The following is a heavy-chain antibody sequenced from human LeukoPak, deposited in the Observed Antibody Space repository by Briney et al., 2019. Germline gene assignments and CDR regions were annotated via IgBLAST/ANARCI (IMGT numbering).Heavy chain of an antibody. Sequence: ASVKVSCKDSGYTFINHGIRWVRQAPGQGLEWMGWISAYNGNTNYAQKFQDRVSMTTDTFTSTANLELRSLRSDDTAVYYCARNRASWAYDKVHGYWGQGSLVTVSS. CDR1: GYTFINHG. J-gene: IGHJ4*02. CDR2: ISAYNGNT. CDR3: ARNRASWAYDKVHGY. V-gene: IGHV1-18*01. D-gene: IGHD5-12*01.